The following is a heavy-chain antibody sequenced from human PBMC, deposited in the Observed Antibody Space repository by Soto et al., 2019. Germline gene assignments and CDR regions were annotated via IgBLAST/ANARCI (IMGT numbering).Heavy chain of an antibody. Sequence: EVQLLESGGGLVQPGGSLTLSCAASGFTFSDYTMSWVRQAPGKVLECISVILADYNTYYTDSVRGRFTISRDNSKNTLYLEINSLRPGHTAVYYGARRTKGYFGYWAQGALVTVSS. CDR1: GFTFSDYT. CDR3: ARRTKGYFGY. CDR2: ILADYNT. J-gene: IGHJ4*03. D-gene: IGHD1-7*01. V-gene: IGHV3-23*03.